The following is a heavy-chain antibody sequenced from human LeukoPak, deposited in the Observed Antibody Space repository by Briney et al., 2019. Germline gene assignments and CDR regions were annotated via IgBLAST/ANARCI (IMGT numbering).Heavy chain of an antibody. D-gene: IGHD1-26*01. CDR1: GFTFSTHW. CDR3: ARDLFSTAGAYDY. Sequence: GGSLRLSCAASGFTFSTHWMSWVRQAPGKGLEWVANIKQDGSEKYYVDSVEGRFTISRDRAKNSLYLQMSSLRAEDTAVYYCARDLFSTAGAYDYWGQGTLVIVSS. J-gene: IGHJ4*02. CDR2: IKQDGSEK. V-gene: IGHV3-7*01.